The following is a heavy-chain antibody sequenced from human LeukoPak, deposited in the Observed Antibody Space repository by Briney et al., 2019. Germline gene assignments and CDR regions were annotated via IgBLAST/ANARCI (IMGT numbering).Heavy chain of an antibody. Sequence: SGGSLRLSCAAAGFTFSSYWMSWVRQAPGKGLEWVANIKQDGSEKYYVDSVKGRFTISRDKAKNSLYLQMNSLRAEDTALYYCARETWFGELSYYYYYMDIWGKGTTVTVSS. J-gene: IGHJ6*03. CDR1: GFTFSSYW. CDR2: IKQDGSEK. V-gene: IGHV3-7*03. CDR3: ARETWFGELSYYYYYMDI. D-gene: IGHD3-10*01.